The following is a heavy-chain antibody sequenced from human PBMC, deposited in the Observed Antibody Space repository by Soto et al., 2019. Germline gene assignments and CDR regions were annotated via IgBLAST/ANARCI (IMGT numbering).Heavy chain of an antibody. CDR2: IKQDGSDK. CDR1: GFTFSSYW. V-gene: IGHV3-7*01. Sequence: GGSLRLSCAASGFTFSSYWMSWVRQAPGKGLEWVANIKQDGSDKYYVDSVKGRFTISRDNAKNSLYLQMNSLRAEDAAVYYCARGILMVAAPDYWGQGTLVTVSS. J-gene: IGHJ4*02. CDR3: ARGILMVAAPDY. D-gene: IGHD2-15*01.